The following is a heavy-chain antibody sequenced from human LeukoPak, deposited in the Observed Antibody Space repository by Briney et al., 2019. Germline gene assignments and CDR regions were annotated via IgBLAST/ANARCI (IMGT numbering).Heavy chain of an antibody. CDR3: AKAWQQAVADY. Sequence: PGGSLRLSCAASGFTFSSYGMHGVRQAPGKGLEWVAVISYDGSNKYYADSVKGRFTISRDNSKNTLYLQMNSLRAEDTAVYYCAKAWQQAVADYWGQGTLVTVSS. V-gene: IGHV3-30*18. CDR1: GFTFSSYG. CDR2: ISYDGSNK. J-gene: IGHJ4*02. D-gene: IGHD6-19*01.